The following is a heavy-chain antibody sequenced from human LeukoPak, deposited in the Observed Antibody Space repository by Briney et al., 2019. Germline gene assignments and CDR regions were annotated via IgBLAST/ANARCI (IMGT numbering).Heavy chain of an antibody. Sequence: GGSLRLSCAASGFTFDDYGMSWVRQAPGKGLEWVSGINWNGGSTGYADSVKGRFTISRDNAKNSLYLQVNSLRAEDTALYHCARDLRSITIFGVVSYNWFDPWGQGTLVTVSS. V-gene: IGHV3-20*01. CDR3: ARDLRSITIFGVVSYNWFDP. D-gene: IGHD3-3*01. CDR2: INWNGGST. J-gene: IGHJ5*02. CDR1: GFTFDDYG.